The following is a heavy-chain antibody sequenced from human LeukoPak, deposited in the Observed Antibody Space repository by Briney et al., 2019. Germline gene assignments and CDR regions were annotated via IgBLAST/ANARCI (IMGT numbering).Heavy chain of an antibody. CDR2: IYYSGST. Sequence: SETLSLTCTVSGGSIRSSSYYWGWIRQPPGKGLEWIGSIYYSGSTYYNPSLKSRVTISVDTSKNQFSLKLSSVTAADTAVYYCARIYCSSTSCHVGYWGQGTLVTVSS. V-gene: IGHV4-39*01. CDR1: GGSIRSSSYY. J-gene: IGHJ4*02. D-gene: IGHD2-2*01. CDR3: ARIYCSSTSCHVGY.